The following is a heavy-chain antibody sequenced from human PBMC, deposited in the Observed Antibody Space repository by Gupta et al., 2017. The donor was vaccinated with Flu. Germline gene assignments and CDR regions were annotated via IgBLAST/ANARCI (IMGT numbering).Heavy chain of an antibody. CDR3: ARGLRVLPATEGWFDP. V-gene: IGHV4-31*11. D-gene: IGHD6-25*01. CDR2: VYALGNS. CDR1: GASITSGNYY. Sequence: QVQLQESGPGLVKPSQTLSLTCVVSGASITSGNYYWSWIRQRPGLGLEWLGYVYALGNSEYNPSIRSRLSISRDTAKNHFTLKVTSDTAADTAVYYGARGLRVLPATEGWFDPWGQGALGSVSS. J-gene: IGHJ5*02.